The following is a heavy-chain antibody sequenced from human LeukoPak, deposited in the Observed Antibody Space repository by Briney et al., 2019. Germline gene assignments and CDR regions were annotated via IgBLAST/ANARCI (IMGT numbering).Heavy chain of an antibody. Sequence: SETLSLTCTVSGGSISSYYWSWIRQPPGKGLEWIGEINHSGSTNYNPSLKSRVTISVDTSKNQFSLKLSSVTAADTAVYYCARGRGWRYFDYWGQGTLVTVSS. CDR1: GGSISSYY. V-gene: IGHV4-34*01. CDR3: ARGRGWRYFDY. CDR2: INHSGST. J-gene: IGHJ4*02. D-gene: IGHD5-24*01.